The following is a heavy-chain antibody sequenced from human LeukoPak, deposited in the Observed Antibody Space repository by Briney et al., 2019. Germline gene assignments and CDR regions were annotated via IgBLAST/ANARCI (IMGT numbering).Heavy chain of an antibody. Sequence: GGSLRLSCAASGFTFSSYWMHWVRQAPGKGLVWVSRINSDGRSTTYADSVKGRFTISRDNAKNTLYLQMNSLRAEDTAVYYCARVGYGGRQIDYWGQGTLVTVSS. CDR1: GFTFSSYW. D-gene: IGHD4-23*01. J-gene: IGHJ4*02. V-gene: IGHV3-74*01. CDR2: INSDGRST. CDR3: ARVGYGGRQIDY.